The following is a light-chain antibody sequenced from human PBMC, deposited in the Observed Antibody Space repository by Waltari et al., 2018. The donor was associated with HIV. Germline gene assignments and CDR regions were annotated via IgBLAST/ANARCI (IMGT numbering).Light chain of an antibody. CDR1: SSDVGTYDL. CDR2: EVT. Sequence: QSALTQPASVSGSPGQSITVSCTGTSSDVGTYDLVSWYQQHPGKAPKLMIYEVTKRPEGVSNRFSGSKSGNTAALTVSGLQADDEAEYYCCSYRGSNTWVFGGGTKVTVL. V-gene: IGLV2-23*02. J-gene: IGLJ3*02. CDR3: CSYRGSNTWV.